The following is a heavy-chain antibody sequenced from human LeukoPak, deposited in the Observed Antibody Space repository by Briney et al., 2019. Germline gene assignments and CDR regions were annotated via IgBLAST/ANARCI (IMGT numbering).Heavy chain of an antibody. CDR3: ARDTVEMATITDRGNFDY. D-gene: IGHD5-24*01. Sequence: GGSLRLSCAASGFTFSSHWMSWVRQAPGKGLEWVANIKQDGSEKYYVDSVKGRFTISRDNAKNSLYLQMNSLRAEDTAVYHCARDTVEMATITDRGNFDYWGQGTLVTVSS. CDR2: IKQDGSEK. J-gene: IGHJ4*02. V-gene: IGHV3-7*01. CDR1: GFTFSSHW.